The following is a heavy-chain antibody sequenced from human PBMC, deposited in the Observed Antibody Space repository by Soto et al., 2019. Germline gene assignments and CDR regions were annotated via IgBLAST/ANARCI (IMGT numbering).Heavy chain of an antibody. Sequence: GGSLRLSCAASGFTFSSYAMHWVRQAPGKGLEWVAVISYDGSNKYYADSVKGRFTISRDNSKNTLYLQMNSLRAEDTAVYYCARLPPPQIIAAPLGYYYGMEAWGLGTTVTVSS. D-gene: IGHD6-13*01. CDR2: ISYDGSNK. CDR1: GFTFSSYA. J-gene: IGHJ6*02. CDR3: ARLPPPQIIAAPLGYYYGMEA. V-gene: IGHV3-30-3*01.